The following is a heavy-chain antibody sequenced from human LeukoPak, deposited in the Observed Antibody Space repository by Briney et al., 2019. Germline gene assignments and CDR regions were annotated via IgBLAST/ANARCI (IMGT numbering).Heavy chain of an antibody. J-gene: IGHJ6*02. CDR2: TYYRSKWYN. V-gene: IGHV6-1*01. CDR1: GDSVSSNSAA. D-gene: IGHD3-10*01. CDR3: ARDREYYYGSGSFYGMDV. Sequence: SQTLSLTCAISGDSVSSNSAAWNWIRRSPSRGLEWLGRTYYRSKWYNDYAVSVKSRITINPDTSKNQFSLQLNSVTPEDTAVYYCARDREYYYGSGSFYGMDVWGQGTTVTVSS.